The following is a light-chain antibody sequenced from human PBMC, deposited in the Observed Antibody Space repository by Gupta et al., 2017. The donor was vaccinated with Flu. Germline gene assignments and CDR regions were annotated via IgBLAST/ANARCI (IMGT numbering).Light chain of an antibody. CDR1: QDISNY. CDR2: DAS. Sequence: DIQMTQSPSHLSASLGDRVTITCQASQDISNYFNWYQQKPGKAPKLLIYDASNVETGGPSRFSGSGSCTDFTFTIISLQPEDIATFYCRQYDNLRYSFGQGTKLEIK. V-gene: IGKV1-33*01. CDR3: RQYDNLRYS. J-gene: IGKJ2*03.